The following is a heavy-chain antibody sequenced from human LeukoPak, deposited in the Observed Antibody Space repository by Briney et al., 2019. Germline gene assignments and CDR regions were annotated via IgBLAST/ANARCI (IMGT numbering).Heavy chain of an antibody. V-gene: IGHV3-13*01. Sequence: GGSLRLSCAASGFTFSSYDMHWVRQAAGKGLEWISTIGTAGDTYYLASVEGRFTISRENAKNSLYLQMSSLRAGDTAMYYCARERLGATKRVVNYDFDLWGRGTLVTVSS. CDR3: ARERLGATKRVVNYDFDL. D-gene: IGHD2-2*01. CDR1: GFTFSSYD. CDR2: IGTAGDT. J-gene: IGHJ2*01.